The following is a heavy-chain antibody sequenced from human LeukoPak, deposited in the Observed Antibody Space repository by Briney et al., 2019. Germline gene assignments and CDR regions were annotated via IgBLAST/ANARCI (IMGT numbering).Heavy chain of an antibody. Sequence: SETLSLTCTVSGGSINNFYWSWIRQPAGKGMEWVGRIYTSGSTNYNPSLKSRVTMSVDMSKNQLSLNLTSVTAADTAVYYCARDKGLGTSSYWYFDPWGRGTLVTVSS. CDR2: IYTSGST. J-gene: IGHJ2*01. CDR3: ARDKGLGTSSYWYFDP. CDR1: GGSINNFY. D-gene: IGHD6-6*01. V-gene: IGHV4-4*07.